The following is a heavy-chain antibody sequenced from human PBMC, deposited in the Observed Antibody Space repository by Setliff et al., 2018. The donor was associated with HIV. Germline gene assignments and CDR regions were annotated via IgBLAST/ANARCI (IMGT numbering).Heavy chain of an antibody. CDR3: ARSHYYYYYMDV. CDR2: IKQDGSEI. J-gene: IGHJ6*03. V-gene: IGHV3-7*01. CDR1: GFTFSNYW. Sequence: GGSLRLSCAASGFTFSNYWMDWVRQAPGKGLEWVATIKQDGSEIYYMDSVKGRFTISRDNARTSLFLEMRSLRDEDTAVYYCARSHYYYYYMDVWGKGTTVTVSS.